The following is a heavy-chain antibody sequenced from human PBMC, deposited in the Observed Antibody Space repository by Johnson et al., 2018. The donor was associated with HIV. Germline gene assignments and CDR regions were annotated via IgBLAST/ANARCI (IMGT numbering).Heavy chain of an antibody. J-gene: IGHJ3*02. CDR1: GFTFSSYA. Sequence: QVQLVESGGGLVKPGRSLRLSCAASGFTFSSYAMHWVRQAPGKGLEWVAVVWFDGRNKYYSDSVKGRFTISRDNAKNSLYLQMNSLRVEDTAVYYCARDKSIMITFGGRDAFDIWGQGTMVTVSS. CDR3: ARDKSIMITFGGRDAFDI. CDR2: VWFDGRNK. D-gene: IGHD3-16*01. V-gene: IGHV3-33*08.